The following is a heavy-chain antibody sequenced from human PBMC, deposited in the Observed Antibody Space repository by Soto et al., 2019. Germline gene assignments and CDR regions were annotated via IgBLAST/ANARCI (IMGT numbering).Heavy chain of an antibody. CDR2: ISYDGSNK. D-gene: IGHD3-22*01. J-gene: IGHJ6*02. V-gene: IGHV3-30*18. CDR3: AKDPSNLAPYDSRDYYYGMDV. CDR1: GFTFSSYV. Sequence: GGSLRLSCAASGFTFSSYVMHWVRQAPGKGLEWVAVISYDGSNKYYADSVKGRFTIYRDNSKNTLYLQMNSLRAEDTAVYYCAKDPSNLAPYDSRDYYYGMDVWGQGTTVTVSS.